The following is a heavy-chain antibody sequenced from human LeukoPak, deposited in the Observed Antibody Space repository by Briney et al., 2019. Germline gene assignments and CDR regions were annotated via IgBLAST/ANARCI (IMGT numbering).Heavy chain of an antibody. CDR2: IIPIFGTA. J-gene: IGHJ4*02. CDR3: ARAESEDHAREVASWTDY. V-gene: IGHV1-69*13. Sequence: SVKVSCKASGGTFSSYAISWVRQAPGQGLEWMGGIIPIFGTANYAQKFQGRVTITADESTSTAYMELSSLRSEDTAVYYCARAESEDHAREVASWTDYWGQGTLVTVSS. CDR1: GGTFSSYA. D-gene: IGHD1-14*01.